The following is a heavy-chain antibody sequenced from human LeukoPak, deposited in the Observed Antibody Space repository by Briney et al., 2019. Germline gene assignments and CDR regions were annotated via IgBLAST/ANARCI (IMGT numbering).Heavy chain of an antibody. Sequence: RHGESLKISCKGSGYSFTSYWIGWVRQMPGKGLEWMGIIYPGDSDTRYSPSFQGQVTISADKSISTAYLQWSSLKASDTAMYYCARLADYDFWSGTNYDYWGQGTLVTVSS. J-gene: IGHJ4*02. CDR1: GYSFTSYW. CDR3: ARLADYDFWSGTNYDY. V-gene: IGHV5-51*01. D-gene: IGHD3-3*01. CDR2: IYPGDSDT.